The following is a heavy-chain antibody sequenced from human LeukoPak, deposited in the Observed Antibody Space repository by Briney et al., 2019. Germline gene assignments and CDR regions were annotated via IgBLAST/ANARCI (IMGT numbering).Heavy chain of an antibody. CDR3: AKDLGGKVDTAMVGYDY. J-gene: IGHJ4*02. Sequence: GRSLRLSCAASGFTFSSYGMHWVRQAPGKGREWVAVISYDGSNKYYADSVKGRFTISRENSKNTLYLQMNSLRAEDTAVYYCAKDLGGKVDTAMVGYDYWGQGTLVTVSS. D-gene: IGHD5-18*01. V-gene: IGHV3-30*18. CDR1: GFTFSSYG. CDR2: ISYDGSNK.